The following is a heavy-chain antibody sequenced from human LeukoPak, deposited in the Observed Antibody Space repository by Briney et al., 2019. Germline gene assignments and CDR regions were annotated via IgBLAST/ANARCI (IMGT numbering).Heavy chain of an antibody. V-gene: IGHV4-39*01. D-gene: IGHD6-25*01. CDR2: IYFTRSA. J-gene: IGHJ4*02. CDR1: SXNYY. Sequence: SXNYYWAWIXQXXXKGLQWIGSIYFTRSAYYNPSLKSRVTISADTSKNQFSLKLSSVTAADTAVYYCASRRGLYWGQGTLVTVSS. CDR3: ASRRGLY.